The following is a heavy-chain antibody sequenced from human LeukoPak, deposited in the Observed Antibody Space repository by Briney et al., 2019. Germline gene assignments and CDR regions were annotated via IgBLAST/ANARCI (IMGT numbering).Heavy chain of an antibody. Sequence: PGGSLRLSCAASGFTFSSYGMHWVRQAPGKGLEWVAVIWYGGSNKYYADSVKGRFTISRDNSKNTLYLQMNSLRAEDTAVYYCAKAEWDGDDSTFNYYYYMDVWGKGTTVTVSS. CDR1: GFTFSSYG. D-gene: IGHD3-22*01. CDR3: AKAEWDGDDSTFNYYYYMDV. V-gene: IGHV3-30*02. CDR2: IWYGGSNK. J-gene: IGHJ6*03.